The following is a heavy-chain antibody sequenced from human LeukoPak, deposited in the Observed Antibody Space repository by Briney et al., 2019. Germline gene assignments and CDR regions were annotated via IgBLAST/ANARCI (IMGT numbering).Heavy chain of an antibody. CDR2: ISSSSSFR. D-gene: IGHD3-10*01. CDR3: ARDLSGYFDY. J-gene: IGHJ4*02. Sequence: GGSLRLSCAASGFNFSSYSMNWVRQAPGKGLEWVSSISSSSSFRYYADSVKGRFTISRDNAKNSLYLQMNSLRAEDTAVYYCARDLSGYFDYWGQGTLVTVSS. CDR1: GFNFSSYS. V-gene: IGHV3-21*01.